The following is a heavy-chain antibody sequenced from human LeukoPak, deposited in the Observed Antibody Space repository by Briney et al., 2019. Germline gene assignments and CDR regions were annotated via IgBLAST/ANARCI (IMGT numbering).Heavy chain of an antibody. J-gene: IGHJ4*02. CDR2: IQFDGSNK. Sequence: SGGSLRLSCATSGFTFHNYDMHWVRQAPGKGLEWVAFIQFDGSNKYYADSVKGRFNISRDNSKNTLFLQMNSLRGEDTAVYYCANDRIVGRPRYFDYWGQGTLVTVSS. V-gene: IGHV3-30*02. CDR1: GFTFHNYD. CDR3: ANDRIVGRPRYFDY. D-gene: IGHD1-26*01.